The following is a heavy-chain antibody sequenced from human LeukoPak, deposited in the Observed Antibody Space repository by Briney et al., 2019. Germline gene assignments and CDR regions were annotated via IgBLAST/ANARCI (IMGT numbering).Heavy chain of an antibody. CDR1: VFTFRTYG. J-gene: IGHJ3*01. CDR2: IRYDGSDK. Sequence: GGSLRLSCAASVFTFRTYGMHWVRQAPGQGLEGVTFIRYDGSDKYYADSVKGRFTISRDNSKNTLFLQMNSLRVADTAVYYCAKRADYYDSSRALYDAFDLWGQGTMVTVSS. D-gene: IGHD3-16*01. V-gene: IGHV3-30*02. CDR3: AKRADYYDSSRALYDAFDL.